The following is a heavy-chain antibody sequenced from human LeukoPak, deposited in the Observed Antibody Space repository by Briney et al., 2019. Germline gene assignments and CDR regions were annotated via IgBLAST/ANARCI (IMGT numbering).Heavy chain of an antibody. CDR2: IYYSGSP. D-gene: IGHD6-19*01. CDR1: GGSISSYY. Sequence: SETLPLTCTVSGGSISSYYWSWIRQPPGKGLEWIGYIYYSGSPNYNPSLKSRVTISVDTSKNQFSLKLSSVTAADTAVYYCARGGRSGWLFDPWGQGTLVTVSS. J-gene: IGHJ5*02. CDR3: ARGGRSGWLFDP. V-gene: IGHV4-59*01.